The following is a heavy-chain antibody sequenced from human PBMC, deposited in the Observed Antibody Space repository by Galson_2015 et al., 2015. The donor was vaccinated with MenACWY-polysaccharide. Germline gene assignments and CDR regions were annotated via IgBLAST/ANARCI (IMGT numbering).Heavy chain of an antibody. CDR2: ITGDGSDT. J-gene: IGHJ3*01. CDR3: ARVGGCSGDSCYKMFDV. V-gene: IGHV3-74*01. CDR1: GFTFSNYI. Sequence: SLRLSCAASGFTFSNYIMHWVRQAPGKGLVWVSRITGDGSDTRYAGSVKGRFTISRDNARNTLYLQMNSLSDEDTAVYYCARVGGCSGDSCYKMFDVWGQWTMVTVSS. D-gene: IGHD2-15*01.